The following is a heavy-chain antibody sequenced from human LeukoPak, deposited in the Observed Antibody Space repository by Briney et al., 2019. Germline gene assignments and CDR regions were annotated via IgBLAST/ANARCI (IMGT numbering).Heavy chain of an antibody. CDR2: IKTKTDGETP. V-gene: IGHV3-15*01. Sequence: GGSLRLSCAASGFTFSSYEMNWVRQAPGKGLEWVGRIKTKTDGETPDYAAPVKGRFTISRDDSKNTLYLQMDNLRTDDTAVYYCSKGDCSGSTCLLPHDYWGQGTLVTVSS. CDR3: SKGDCSGSTCLLPHDY. D-gene: IGHD2-15*01. CDR1: GFTFSSYE. J-gene: IGHJ4*02.